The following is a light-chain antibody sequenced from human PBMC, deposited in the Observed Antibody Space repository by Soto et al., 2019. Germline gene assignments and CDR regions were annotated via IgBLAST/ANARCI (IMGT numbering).Light chain of an antibody. Sequence: QSVLTQPASVSGSPGQSIAISCTGTSSDVGAYDYVSWYQQHPDKAPKLMIYEVSNRPSGVSDRFSGSKSVNTVTLTLSGLQAEDEADYYCASYTTTSTRVFGTATKLTVL. J-gene: IGLJ1*01. V-gene: IGLV2-14*03. CDR2: EVS. CDR3: ASYTTTSTRV. CDR1: SSDVGAYDY.